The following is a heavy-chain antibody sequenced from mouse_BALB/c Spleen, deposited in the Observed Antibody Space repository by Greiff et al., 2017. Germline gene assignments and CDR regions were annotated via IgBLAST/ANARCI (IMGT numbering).Heavy chain of an antibody. CDR1: GFTFSSYA. D-gene: IGHD2-10*01. CDR3: ARAAYYGKGNYYAMDY. CDR2: ISSGGSYT. Sequence: EVKLVESGGGLVKPGGSLKLSCAASGFTFSSYAMSWVRQTPEKRLEWVATISSGGSYTYYPDSVKGRFTISRDNAKNTLYLQMSSLRSEDTAMYYCARAAYYGKGNYYAMDYWGQGTSVTVSS. J-gene: IGHJ4*01. V-gene: IGHV5-9-3*01.